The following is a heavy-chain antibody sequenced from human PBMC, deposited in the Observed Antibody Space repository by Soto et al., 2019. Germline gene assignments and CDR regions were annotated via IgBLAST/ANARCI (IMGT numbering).Heavy chain of an antibody. CDR1: GGSISSDDYY. CDR3: ARLMATNIDY. D-gene: IGHD5-12*01. Sequence: QVQLQESGPGLVKPSQTLSLTCTVSGGSISSDDYYWSWIRQPPGKGLEWIGYIYYSGSTDYRSSLKIRASISVDTSQNQFSLKLSSVTAADTAVYYSARLMATNIDYWGQGTLVTVSS. V-gene: IGHV4-30-4*01. J-gene: IGHJ4*02. CDR2: IYYSGST.